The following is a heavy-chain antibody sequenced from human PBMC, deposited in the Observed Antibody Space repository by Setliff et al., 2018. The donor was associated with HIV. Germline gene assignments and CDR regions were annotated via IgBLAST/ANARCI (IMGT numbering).Heavy chain of an antibody. V-gene: IGHV4-39*07. CDR3: ARVQMAYAAFAV. D-gene: IGHD4-17*01. J-gene: IGHJ3*01. CDR1: CGSISSSSYS. Sequence: PSETLSLTCTVFCGSISSSSYSWGWVRQPPGKALEWIGHIYYSGSTFNNPSLKSRVTISVDTSKNQFSLKLSSVTAADSAVYYCARVQMAYAAFAVWGQGTMVTVSS. CDR2: IYYSGST.